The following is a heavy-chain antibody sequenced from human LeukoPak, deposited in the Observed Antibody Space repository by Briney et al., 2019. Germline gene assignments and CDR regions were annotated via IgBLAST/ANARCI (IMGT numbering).Heavy chain of an antibody. Sequence: GGSLRLSCAASGFTFSSYSMNWVRQAPGKGLEWVSSISSSSSYIYYADSVKGRFTISRDNAKNSLYLQMNSLRAEDTAVYYCARDTGVRYFDWLPLDYWGQGTLATVSS. CDR3: ARDTGVRYFDWLPLDY. CDR2: ISSSSSYI. CDR1: GFTFSSYS. J-gene: IGHJ4*02. D-gene: IGHD3-9*01. V-gene: IGHV3-21*01.